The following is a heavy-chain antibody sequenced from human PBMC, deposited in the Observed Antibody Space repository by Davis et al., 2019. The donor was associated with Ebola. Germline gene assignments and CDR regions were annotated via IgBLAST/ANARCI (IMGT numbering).Heavy chain of an antibody. Sequence: ASVKVSCKASGGTFSSYAISWVRQAPGQGLEWMGIINPSGGSTNYAQKFQGWVTMTRDTSISTAYMELGSLRSEDTAVYYCARGFSHDTSGYFYFYWGQGTLVTVSS. CDR1: GGTFSSYA. J-gene: IGHJ4*02. CDR2: INPSGGST. CDR3: ARGFSHDTSGYFYFY. V-gene: IGHV1-2*04. D-gene: IGHD3-22*01.